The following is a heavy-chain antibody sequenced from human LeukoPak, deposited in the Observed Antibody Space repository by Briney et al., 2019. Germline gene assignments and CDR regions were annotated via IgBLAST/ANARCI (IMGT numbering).Heavy chain of an antibody. D-gene: IGHD5-18*01. CDR2: ITGNSGAT. J-gene: IGHJ3*02. CDR1: RFAFKNYR. Sequence: PGRSLVHPDTAARFAFKNYRSRWAPLPPRQRLNWASPITGNSGATYYADSVKGRFTISRDNSNNTLYLQLRSLTAADTALYYCTKFSGYTYGSDTFDIWGQGTMVTVSS. V-gene: IGHV3-23*01. CDR3: TKFSGYTYGSDTFDI.